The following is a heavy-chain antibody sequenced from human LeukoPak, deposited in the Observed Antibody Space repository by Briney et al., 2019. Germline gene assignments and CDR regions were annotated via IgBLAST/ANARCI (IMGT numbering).Heavy chain of an antibody. J-gene: IGHJ3*02. CDR3: AREGAGELRDAFDI. V-gene: IGHV3-30*03. Sequence: PGGSLRLSCAASGFTFSSYGMHWVRQAPGKGLEWVAVISYDGSNKYYADSVKGRFTISRDNSKNTLYLQMNSLRAEDTAVYYCAREGAGELRDAFDIWGQGTMVTVSS. CDR2: ISYDGSNK. CDR1: GFTFSSYG. D-gene: IGHD1-26*01.